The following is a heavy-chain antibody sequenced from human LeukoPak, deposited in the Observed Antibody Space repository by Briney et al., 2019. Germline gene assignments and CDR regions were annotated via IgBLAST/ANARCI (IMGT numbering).Heavy chain of an antibody. D-gene: IGHD3-22*01. CDR3: ARVKTYYYDSSGYSPFDY. CDR2: IIPIFGTA. V-gene: IGHV1-69*13. CDR1: GGTFSSYA. Sequence: SVKVSCKASGGTFSSYAISWVRQAPGQGLEWMGGIIPIFGTANYAQKFQGRVTITADESTSTAYMELSSLRSEDTAVYYCARVKTYYYDSSGYSPFDYWGQGTLVTVSS. J-gene: IGHJ4*02.